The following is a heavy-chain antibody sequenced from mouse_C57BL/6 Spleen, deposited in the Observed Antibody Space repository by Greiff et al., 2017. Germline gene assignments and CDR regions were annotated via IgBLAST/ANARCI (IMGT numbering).Heavy chain of an antibody. D-gene: IGHD2-4*01. Sequence: QVQLQQSGAELVKPGASVKMSCKASGYTFTSYWITWVKQRPGQGLEWIGDIYPGSGSTNYNEKFKSKATLTVDTSSSTAYMQLSSLTSEDSAVYYCARGDYDVGYYAMDYWGQGTSVTVSS. CDR1: GYTFTSYW. CDR2: IYPGSGST. CDR3: ARGDYDVGYYAMDY. J-gene: IGHJ4*01. V-gene: IGHV1-55*01.